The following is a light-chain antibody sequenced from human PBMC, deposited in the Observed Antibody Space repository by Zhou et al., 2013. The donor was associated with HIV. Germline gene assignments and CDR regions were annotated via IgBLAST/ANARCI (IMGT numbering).Light chain of an antibody. V-gene: IGKV1-5*03. J-gene: IGKJ2*01. CDR1: QSISNW. CDR2: KAS. Sequence: IQMTQSPSTLSASLGHRVTITCRASQSISNWLAWYQQKVGKAPKLLISKASILESGVPSRFSGSESGTEFTLTISSLQPDDFATYYCQQYYTYPYTFGQGTKVEIK. CDR3: QQYYTYPYT.